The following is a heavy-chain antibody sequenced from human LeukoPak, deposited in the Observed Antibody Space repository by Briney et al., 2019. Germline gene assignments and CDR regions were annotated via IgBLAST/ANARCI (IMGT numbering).Heavy chain of an antibody. CDR3: ARDRYYYDSTGYSIFDY. J-gene: IGHJ4*02. Sequence: TSETLSLTCAVYGGSFSGYYWSWIRQPPGKGLEWIGEINHSGSTNYNPSLKSRVTISVDTSKNQFSLKLSSVTAADTAVYYCARDRYYYDSTGYSIFDYWGQGTLVTVSS. CDR1: GGSFSGYY. V-gene: IGHV4-34*01. D-gene: IGHD3-22*01. CDR2: INHSGST.